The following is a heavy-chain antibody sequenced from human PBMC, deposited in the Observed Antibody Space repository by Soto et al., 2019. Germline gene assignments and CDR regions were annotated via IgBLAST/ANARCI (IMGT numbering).Heavy chain of an antibody. CDR1: GGSISSYY. CDR3: ARSDYDSSGYYSEGPFNWFDP. D-gene: IGHD3-22*01. J-gene: IGHJ5*02. CDR2: IYYSGST. Sequence: PSETLSLTCTVSGGSISSYYWSWVRQPPGKGLEWIGYIYYSGSTNYNPSLKSRVTISVDTSKNQFSLKLSSVTAADTAVYYCARSDYDSSGYYSEGPFNWFDPWGQGTLVTVSS. V-gene: IGHV4-59*01.